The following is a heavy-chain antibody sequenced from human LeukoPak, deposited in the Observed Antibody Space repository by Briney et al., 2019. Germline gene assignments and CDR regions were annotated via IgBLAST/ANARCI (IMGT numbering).Heavy chain of an antibody. CDR1: GDSISSSSYY. Sequence: SETLSLTCTVFGDSISSSSYYWGWIRQPPGKGLEWIGSIYYSGSTYYNPSLKSRVAISVDTPKNHFSLNLISMTAADTAVYYCARHCSGNSCYFAFDVWGQGTMVTVSS. CDR3: ARHCSGNSCYFAFDV. V-gene: IGHV4-39*01. J-gene: IGHJ3*01. D-gene: IGHD2-15*01. CDR2: IYYSGST.